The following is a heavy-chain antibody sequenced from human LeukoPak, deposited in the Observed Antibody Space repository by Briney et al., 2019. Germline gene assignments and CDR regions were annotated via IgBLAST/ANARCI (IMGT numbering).Heavy chain of an antibody. CDR3: VRDHSGWSLDP. V-gene: IGHV4-34*01. J-gene: IGHJ5*02. CDR1: GGSFSGYY. D-gene: IGHD6-19*01. CDR2: CGLT. Sequence: SETLSLTCAVYGGSFSGYYRSWIRQPPGEGLEWIGNCGLTYYNPSLKSRVTISVDTSKNQFSLKLSSVTAADTAVYYCVRDHSGWSLDPWGQGTLVTVSS.